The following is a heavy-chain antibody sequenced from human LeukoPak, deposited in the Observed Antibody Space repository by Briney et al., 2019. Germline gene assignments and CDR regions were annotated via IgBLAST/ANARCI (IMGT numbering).Heavy chain of an antibody. J-gene: IGHJ5*02. V-gene: IGHV1-69*06. Sequence: ASVKVSCKASGYTFTSYGISWVRQAPGQGLEWMGGIIPIFDTANYAQKFQGRVTITADKSTSTAYMELSSLRSEDTAVYYCASSIVGASGFDPWGQGTLVTVSS. CDR2: IIPIFDTA. CDR1: GYTFTSYG. D-gene: IGHD1-26*01. CDR3: ASSIVGASGFDP.